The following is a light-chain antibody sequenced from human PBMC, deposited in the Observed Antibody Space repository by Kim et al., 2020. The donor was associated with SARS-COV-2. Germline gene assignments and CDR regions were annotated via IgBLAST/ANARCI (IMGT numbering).Light chain of an antibody. V-gene: IGKV3-20*01. CDR1: QSVSSSY. Sequence: EIVLTQSPGTLSLSPGERATLSCRASQSVSSSYLAWYQQRPGQAPRLLIYGASTRATGIPDRFSGSGSGTDFTLTISRLEPEDSGAYFCQHYGSTQTFGQGTKVDIK. J-gene: IGKJ1*01. CDR2: GAS. CDR3: QHYGSTQT.